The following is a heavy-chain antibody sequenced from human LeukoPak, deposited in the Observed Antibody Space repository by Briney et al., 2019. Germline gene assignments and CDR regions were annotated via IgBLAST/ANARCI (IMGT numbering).Heavy chain of an antibody. V-gene: IGHV3-7*01. J-gene: IGHJ6*02. Sequence: GGSLRLSCAASEFTFSSHWMSWVRQAPGKGLEWVANIKDDGSEKYYVDSVKGRYTISRDNANNSLYLQMNSLRAEDTAVYYCATYVNWVAGDVYGQGTTVSVSS. CDR1: EFTFSSHW. CDR2: IKDDGSEK. D-gene: IGHD1-1*01. CDR3: ATYVNWVAGDV.